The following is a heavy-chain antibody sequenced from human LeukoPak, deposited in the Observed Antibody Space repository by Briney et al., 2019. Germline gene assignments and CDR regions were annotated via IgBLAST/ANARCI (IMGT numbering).Heavy chain of an antibody. CDR1: GGSISSYY. D-gene: IGHD3-22*01. CDR2: IYYSGST. Sequence: KPSETLSLTCTVSGGSISSYYWSWIRQPPGKGLEWIGYIYYSGSTNYNPSLKSRVTISVDTSKNQFSLKLSSVTAADTAVYYCARGPPPFYYDSSGYTFDYWGQGTLVTVSS. CDR3: ARGPPPFYYDSSGYTFDY. V-gene: IGHV4-59*08. J-gene: IGHJ4*02.